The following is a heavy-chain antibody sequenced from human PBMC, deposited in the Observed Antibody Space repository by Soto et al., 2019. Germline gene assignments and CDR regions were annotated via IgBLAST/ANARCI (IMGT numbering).Heavy chain of an antibody. V-gene: IGHV3-23*01. CDR3: AKAGGIAVPGTHLDY. Sequence: EVQLLESGGGSVQPGGSLRLSCAASGFTFSSYAMSWVRQAPGKGLEWVSAISGSGGSTNYADSVEGRFTISRDNSKNTLYLQMSSLRAKDTAVYYCAKAGGIAVPGTHLDYWGQGTLVTVSS. J-gene: IGHJ4*02. CDR2: ISGSGGST. D-gene: IGHD6-19*01. CDR1: GFTFSSYA.